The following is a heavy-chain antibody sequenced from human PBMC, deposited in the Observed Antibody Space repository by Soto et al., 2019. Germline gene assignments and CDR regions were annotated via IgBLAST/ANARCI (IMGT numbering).Heavy chain of an antibody. CDR1: GFTFSSYS. CDR2: ISSSSSTI. Sequence: GGSLRLSCAASGFTFSSYSMNWVRQAPGKGLEWVSYISSSSSTIYYADSVKGRFTISRDNAKNSLYLQMNSLRAEDTAVYYCARHPERIAEIGWFDPWGQGTRVTVSS. J-gene: IGHJ5*02. CDR3: ARHPERIAEIGWFDP. D-gene: IGHD6-13*01. V-gene: IGHV3-48*01.